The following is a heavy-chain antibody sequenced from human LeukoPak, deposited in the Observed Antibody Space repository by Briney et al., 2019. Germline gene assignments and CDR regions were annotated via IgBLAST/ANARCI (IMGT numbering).Heavy chain of an antibody. CDR1: GFTFSSYW. CDR2: IKQDGSEK. CDR3: ARVFKRGGSSWSPPHFDY. D-gene: IGHD6-13*01. V-gene: IGHV3-7*01. Sequence: GGSLRLSCAASGFTFSSYWMSWVRQAPGKGLEWVANIKQDGSEKYYVDSVKGRFTISRDNAKNSLYLQMNSLRAEDTAVYYCARVFKRGGSSWSPPHFDYWGRGTLVTVSS. J-gene: IGHJ4*02.